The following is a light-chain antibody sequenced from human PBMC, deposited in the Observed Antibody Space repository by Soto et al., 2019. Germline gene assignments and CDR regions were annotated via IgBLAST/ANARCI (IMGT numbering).Light chain of an antibody. CDR1: QIVISNY. V-gene: IGKV3-20*01. CDR2: GAS. J-gene: IGKJ2*01. CDR3: QQYDRSAHT. Sequence: EIALTQSPGTLSLSPGEGATLSCRASQIVISNYLAWYQKKPGQAHRLLIYGASSRATGIPDRFSGSGSGTDFTLTISRLEPEDFAVYYCQQYDRSAHTFGQGTKLELK.